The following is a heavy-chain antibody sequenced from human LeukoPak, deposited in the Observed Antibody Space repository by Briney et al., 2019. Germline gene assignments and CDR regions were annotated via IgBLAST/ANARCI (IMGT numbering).Heavy chain of an antibody. V-gene: IGHV3-23*01. D-gene: IGHD3-3*01. CDR2: ISGSGGST. CDR3: AKGLVTIFGVVITDDAFDI. J-gene: IGHJ3*02. CDR1: GFTFSSYA. Sequence: GGSLRLSCAASGFTFSSYAMSWVRQAPGKGLEWVSAISGSGGSTYYADSVKGRFTISRDNSKNTLYLQMNSLRAEDTAVYYCAKGLVTIFGVVITDDAFDIWGQGTMVTVSS.